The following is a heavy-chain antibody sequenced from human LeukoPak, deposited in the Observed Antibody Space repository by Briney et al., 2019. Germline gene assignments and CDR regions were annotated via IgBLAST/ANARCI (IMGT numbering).Heavy chain of an antibody. D-gene: IGHD3-10*02. CDR1: GFTFSSYE. J-gene: IGHJ6*04. V-gene: IGHV3-48*03. CDR2: ISSSGSTI. CDR3: AELGITMIGGV. Sequence: GGSLRLSCAASGFTFSSYEMNWVRQAPGKGLEWVSCISSSGSTIYYTDSVKGRFTISRDNAKNSLYLQMNSLRAEDTAVYYCAELGITMIGGVWGKGTTVTISS.